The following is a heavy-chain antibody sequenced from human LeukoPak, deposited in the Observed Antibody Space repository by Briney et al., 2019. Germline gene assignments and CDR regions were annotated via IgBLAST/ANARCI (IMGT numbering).Heavy chain of an antibody. CDR2: SYYSGST. CDR1: GGSISSYY. CDR3: ARGYYDSSGYYYFDY. D-gene: IGHD3-22*01. J-gene: IGHJ4*02. V-gene: IGHV4-59*01. Sequence: KTSETLSLTCTVSGGSISSYYWSWIRQPPGKGLEWIAYSYYSGSTNYNPSLKSRVTISVDTPKNQFSLKLSSVTAADTAVYYCARGYYDSSGYYYFDYWGQGTLVTVSS.